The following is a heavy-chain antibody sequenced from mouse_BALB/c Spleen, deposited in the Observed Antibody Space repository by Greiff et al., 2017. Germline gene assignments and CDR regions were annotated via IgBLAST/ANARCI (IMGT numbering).Heavy chain of an antibody. Sequence: EVKLMESGGGLVQPGGSMKLSCVASGFTFSNYWMNWVRQSPEKGLEWVAEIRLKSNNYATHYAESVKGRFTISRDDSKSSVYLQMNNLRAEDTGIYYCTRPLLLRFSGYAMDYWGQGTSVTVSS. CDR3: TRPLLLRFSGYAMDY. J-gene: IGHJ4*01. D-gene: IGHD1-1*01. V-gene: IGHV6-6*02. CDR1: GFTFSNYW. CDR2: IRLKSNNYAT.